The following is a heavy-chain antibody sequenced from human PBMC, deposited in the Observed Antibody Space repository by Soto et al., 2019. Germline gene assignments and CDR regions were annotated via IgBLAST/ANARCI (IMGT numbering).Heavy chain of an antibody. Sequence: EVQLLESGGGLVQPGGSLRLSCAASGFTFSSYAMSWVRQAPGKGLAWVSAISGSGGSTYYADSVKGRFTISRDNSKNTLYLQMSSLRAEDTAVYYCAKDQGFIVLVPTPMAWGQGTLVTVSS. D-gene: IGHD2-2*01. V-gene: IGHV3-23*01. J-gene: IGHJ4*02. CDR1: GFTFSSYA. CDR3: AKDQGFIVLVPTPMA. CDR2: ISGSGGST.